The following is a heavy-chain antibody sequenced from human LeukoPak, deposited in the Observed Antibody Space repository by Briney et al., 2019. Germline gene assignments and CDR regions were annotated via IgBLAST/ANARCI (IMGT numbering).Heavy chain of an antibody. J-gene: IGHJ5*02. CDR3: ARTRSSGYYYDWFDP. CDR2: IYYSGST. D-gene: IGHD3-22*01. V-gene: IGHV4-39*07. CDR1: GGSISSSSYY. Sequence: SETLSLTCTASGGSISSSSYYWGWIRQPPGKGLEWIGSIYYSGSTYYNPSLKSRVTISVDTSKNQFSLKLSSVTAADTAVYYCARTRSSGYYYDWFDPWGQGTLVTVSS.